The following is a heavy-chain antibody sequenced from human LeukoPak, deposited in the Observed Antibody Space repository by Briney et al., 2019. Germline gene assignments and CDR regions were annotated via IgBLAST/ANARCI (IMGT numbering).Heavy chain of an antibody. CDR2: TRYDGGNK. CDR3: AKDGVRFLVVYYYYMDV. Sequence: GGPLRLSCAASGLTFSSYGMHWVRQSTGKGREWVAFTRYDGGNKYYAGSVRGRFTISRDNSKNTLYLQMNSLRAEDTAIYYCAKDGVRFLVVYYYYMDVWGKGTTFTVSS. J-gene: IGHJ6*03. D-gene: IGHD3-3*01. CDR1: GLTFSSYG. V-gene: IGHV3-30*02.